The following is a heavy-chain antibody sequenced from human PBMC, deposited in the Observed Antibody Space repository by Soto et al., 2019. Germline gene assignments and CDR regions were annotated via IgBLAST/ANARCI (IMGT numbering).Heavy chain of an antibody. Sequence: SVKVSCKASGGTFSSFGISWVRQAPGQGLEWMGGTIPVFGRPNYAQRFRGRLTITADESTNTSYMELIDLTSEDTAVYYCAREACGYDDWGEG. V-gene: IGHV1-69*13. D-gene: IGHD5-12*01. CDR2: TIPVFGRP. CDR1: GGTFSSFG. CDR3: AREACGYDD. J-gene: IGHJ1*01.